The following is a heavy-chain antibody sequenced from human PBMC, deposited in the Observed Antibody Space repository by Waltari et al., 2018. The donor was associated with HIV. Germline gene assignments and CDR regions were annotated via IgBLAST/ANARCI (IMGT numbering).Heavy chain of an antibody. V-gene: IGHV3-20*01. CDR1: GFIFDDYD. CDR3: AGQKNAAVDGFDF. J-gene: IGHJ4*02. D-gene: IGHD6-19*01. Sequence: DVQLVDSGGGVVRPGGSLRLSCAASGFIFDDYDMRWVRQAPGKGMEWVSAINWNGGTTSYADSVKGRFTISRDNAKNSLYLKMNSLRAGDTAVYHCAGQKNAAVDGFDFWGQGVLVIVSS. CDR2: INWNGGTT.